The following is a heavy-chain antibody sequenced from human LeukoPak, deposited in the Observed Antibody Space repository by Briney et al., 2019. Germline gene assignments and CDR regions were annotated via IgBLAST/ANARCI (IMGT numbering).Heavy chain of an antibody. CDR1: GVSLSNYA. V-gene: IGHV3-30*04. J-gene: IGHJ5*02. D-gene: IGHD6-19*01. CDR3: ATSTTVAGTFWFDP. CDR2: ISSDGSKT. Sequence: GGSLRLSCAPSGVSLSNYALDWVRQAPGKGLEWVAAISSDGSKTYYTDSVKGRFTISRDGPGDTLSLQMDSLRAEDTARYYCATSTTVAGTFWFDPWGQGTLVIVSS.